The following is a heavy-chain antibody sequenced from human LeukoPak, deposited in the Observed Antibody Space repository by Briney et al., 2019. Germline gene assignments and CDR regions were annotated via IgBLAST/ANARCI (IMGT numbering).Heavy chain of an antibody. J-gene: IGHJ4*02. CDR2: IYYSGST. CDR1: GSSISSSSYY. Sequence: PSETLSLTCTVSGSSISSSSYYWGWIRQPPGKGLEWIGTIYYSGSTYYNPSLKSRVTISVDTSKNQFSLKLSSVTAADTAVYYCASRYDYSNYIDYWGQGTLVTVSS. V-gene: IGHV4-39*01. D-gene: IGHD4-11*01. CDR3: ASRYDYSNYIDY.